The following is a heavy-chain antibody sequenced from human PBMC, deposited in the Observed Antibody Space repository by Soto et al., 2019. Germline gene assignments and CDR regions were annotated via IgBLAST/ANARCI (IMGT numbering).Heavy chain of an antibody. CDR2: ISSSGSTI. J-gene: IGHJ3*02. CDR1: GFTFSSYV. CDR3: ARDGLNSSGYYRYDAFDI. D-gene: IGHD3-22*01. Sequence: PGGSLRLSCAASGFTFSSYVMNWVRQAPGKGLEWVSYISSSGSTIYYADSVKGRFTISRDNAKNSLYLQMNSLRAEDTAVYYCARDGLNSSGYYRYDAFDIWGQGTMVTVSS. V-gene: IGHV3-48*03.